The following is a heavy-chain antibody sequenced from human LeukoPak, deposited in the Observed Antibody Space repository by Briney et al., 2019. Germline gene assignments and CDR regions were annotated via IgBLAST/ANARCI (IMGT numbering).Heavy chain of an antibody. CDR1: GGSFSGYY. Sequence: SETLSLTCAVYGGSFSGYYWSWIRQPPGKGLEWIGEINHSGSTNYNPSLKSRVTISVDTSKNQFSLKLSSVTAADTAVYYCARGDWFDPWGQGTLVTVSS. CDR3: ARGDWFDP. CDR2: INHSGST. J-gene: IGHJ5*02. V-gene: IGHV4-34*01.